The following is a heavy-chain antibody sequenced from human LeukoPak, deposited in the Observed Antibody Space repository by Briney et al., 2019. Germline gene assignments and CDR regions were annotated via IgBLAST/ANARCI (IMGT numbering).Heavy chain of an antibody. D-gene: IGHD3-22*01. V-gene: IGHV1-18*01. CDR1: GYTFTSYG. Sequence: ASVKVSCKASGYTFTSYGISWVRQAPGQGLEWMGWISAYNGNTNYAQKLQGRVTMTTDTSTSTAYMELRSLRSDDTAVYYCARGSYYDSSGYLIDYWGQGTLVTVSS. CDR2: ISAYNGNT. J-gene: IGHJ4*02. CDR3: ARGSYYDSSGYLIDY.